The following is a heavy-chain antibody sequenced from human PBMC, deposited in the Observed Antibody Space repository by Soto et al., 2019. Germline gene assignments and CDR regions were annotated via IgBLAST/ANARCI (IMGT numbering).Heavy chain of an antibody. Sequence: EVQLLESGGGLVQPGGSLRLSCAPSGFIFSNYAMSWVRQARGKGLERVSAISGSGADTYYTESVKGRFTISRDNFKNTQYLQMNSLRAEDTAVYYCAKDTGRGGGSVFDYWGQGTLVTVSS. CDR1: GFIFSNYA. V-gene: IGHV3-23*01. J-gene: IGHJ4*02. CDR3: AKDTGRGGGSVFDY. CDR2: ISGSGADT. D-gene: IGHD2-15*01.